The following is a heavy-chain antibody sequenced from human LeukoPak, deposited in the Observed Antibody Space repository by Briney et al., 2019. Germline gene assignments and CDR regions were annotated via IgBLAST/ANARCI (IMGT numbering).Heavy chain of an antibody. J-gene: IGHJ5*02. CDR2: ISGSGTST. CDR1: GFTFSSYG. V-gene: IGHV3-23*01. Sequence: PGGSLRLSCAASGFTFSSYGMSWVRQAPGKGLEWVSGISGSGTSTSYADSVKGRFTTSRDNPKNTLYLQMNSLRAEDTAVYYCAREIGCSGGSCYLNWFDPWGQGTLVTVSS. CDR3: AREIGCSGGSCYLNWFDP. D-gene: IGHD2-15*01.